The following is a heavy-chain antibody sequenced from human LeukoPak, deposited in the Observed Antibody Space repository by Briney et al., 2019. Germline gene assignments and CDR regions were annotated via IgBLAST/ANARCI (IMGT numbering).Heavy chain of an antibody. J-gene: IGHJ4*02. CDR1: GGSISSGGYY. CDR3: ARYTSSYYGSGRYEVY. CDR2: IFYTGST. D-gene: IGHD3-10*01. Sequence: SETLSLTCTVSGGSISSGGYYWSWIRQHPGKGLVWIGFIFYTGSTYYNPSLKSRVTISVDTSKTQFSLKLTSVTAADTAVYYCARYTSSYYGSGRYEVYWGQGTLVTVSS. V-gene: IGHV4-31*03.